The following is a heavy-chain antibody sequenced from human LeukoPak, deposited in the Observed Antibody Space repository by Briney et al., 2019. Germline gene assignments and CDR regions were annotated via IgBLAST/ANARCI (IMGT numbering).Heavy chain of an antibody. CDR2: ITPSGGT. CDR1: GYTFTGYY. Sequence: ASVKVSCKASGYTFTGYYMHWVRQAPGQGLEWMGWITPSGGTNYAQKFQGRVTMTRDTSISTAYMELSRLRSDDTAVYYCAVEVITTCMDVWGQGTTVTVSS. J-gene: IGHJ6*02. V-gene: IGHV1-2*02. CDR3: AVEVITTCMDV. D-gene: IGHD3-10*01.